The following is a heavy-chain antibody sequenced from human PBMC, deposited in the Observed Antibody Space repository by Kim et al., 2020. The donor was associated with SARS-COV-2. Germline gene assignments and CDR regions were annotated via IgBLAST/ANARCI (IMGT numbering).Heavy chain of an antibody. J-gene: IGHJ4*02. CDR2: IYYSGST. V-gene: IGHV4-39*01. D-gene: IGHD5-18*01. CDR1: GGSISSSSYY. CDR3: ARVHYSYGYGGLFDY. Sequence: SETLSLTCTVSGGSISSSSYYWGWIRQPPGKGLEWIGSIYYSGSTYYNPSLKSRVTISVDTSKNQFSLKLSSVTAADTAVYYCARVHYSYGYGGLFDYWGQGTLVTVSS.